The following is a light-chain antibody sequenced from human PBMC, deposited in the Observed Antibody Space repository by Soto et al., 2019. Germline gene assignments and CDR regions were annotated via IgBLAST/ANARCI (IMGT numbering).Light chain of an antibody. CDR1: QSVNSNF. Sequence: EIVLTQSPDTLSLSPGERATLSCRTSQSVNSNFLAWYQQKPGQAPRLLFYDASTSAAGVPDRFRGGGSGTDFTLTITRLEPEDFAIYYCQQYGRSPLLYAFGQGTRVGVK. V-gene: IGKV3-20*01. CDR2: DAS. CDR3: QQYGRSPLLYA. J-gene: IGKJ2*01.